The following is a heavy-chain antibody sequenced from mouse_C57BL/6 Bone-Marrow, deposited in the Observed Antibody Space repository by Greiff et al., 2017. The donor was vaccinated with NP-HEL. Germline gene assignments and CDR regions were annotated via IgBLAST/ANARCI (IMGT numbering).Heavy chain of an antibody. D-gene: IGHD1-1*02. J-gene: IGHJ2*01. CDR3: AIYGYFDY. CDR1: GYTFTSYW. V-gene: IGHV1-69*01. CDR2: IDPSDSYT. Sequence: QVQLQQPGAELVMPGASVKLSCKASGYTFTSYWMHWVKQRPGQGLEWIGEIDPSDSYTNYNQKFKGKSTLTVDKSSSTAYMQLSSLTSEESAVYYCAIYGYFDYWGQGNTRTVSS.